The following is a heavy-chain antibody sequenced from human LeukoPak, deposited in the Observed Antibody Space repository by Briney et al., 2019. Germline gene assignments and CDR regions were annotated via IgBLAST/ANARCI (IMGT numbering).Heavy chain of an antibody. CDR1: GFTVSSNY. CDR2: IYSGGGT. CDR3: ASYLNSGWYEMGYYYYGMDV. J-gene: IGHJ6*02. Sequence: PGGSLRLSCAASGFTVSSNYMSWVRQAPGKGLEWVSVIYSGGGTYYADSVKGRFTISRDNSKNTLYLQMNSLRAEGTAVYYCASYLNSGWYEMGYYYYGMDVWGQGTTVTVSS. V-gene: IGHV3-66*01. D-gene: IGHD6-19*01.